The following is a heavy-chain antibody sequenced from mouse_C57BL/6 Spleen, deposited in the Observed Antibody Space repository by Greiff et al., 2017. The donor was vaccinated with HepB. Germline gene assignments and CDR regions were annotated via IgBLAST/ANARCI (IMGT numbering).Heavy chain of an antibody. CDR1: GFTFNTYA. CDR3: VLYYYGTSWFAY. V-gene: IGHV10-3*01. D-gene: IGHD1-1*01. CDR2: IRSKSSNYAT. J-gene: IGHJ3*01. Sequence: EVRLVESGGGLVQPKGSLKLSCAASGFTFNTYAMHWVRQAPGKGVEWVARIRSKSSNYATYYADSVKDRFTISRDDSQSMLYLQMNNLKTEDKAMYYCVLYYYGTSWFAYWGQGTLVTVSA.